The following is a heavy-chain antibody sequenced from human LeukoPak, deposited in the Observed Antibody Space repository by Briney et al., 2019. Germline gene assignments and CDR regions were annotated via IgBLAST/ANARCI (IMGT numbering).Heavy chain of an antibody. Sequence: ASVKVSCKASGYTFTSYAISWVRQAPGQGLEWMGGIIPIFGTANYAQKFQGRVTITADESTSTAYMELSSLGSEDTAVYYCARVHCSGGSCYLDYWGQGTLVTVSS. CDR2: IIPIFGTA. CDR1: GYTFTSYA. CDR3: ARVHCSGGSCYLDY. D-gene: IGHD2-15*01. V-gene: IGHV1-69*13. J-gene: IGHJ4*02.